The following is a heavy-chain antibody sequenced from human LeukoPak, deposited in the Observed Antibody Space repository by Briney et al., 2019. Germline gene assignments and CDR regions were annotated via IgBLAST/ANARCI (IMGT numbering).Heavy chain of an antibody. D-gene: IGHD3-3*01. CDR3: ARDRTIFGVVINWGYFDY. V-gene: IGHV1-69*05. Sequence: ASVKVSCKASGGTFSSYAISWVRQAPGQGLEWMGGIIPIFGTANYAQKFQGRVTITTDESTSTAYMELSSPRSEDTAVYYCARDRTIFGVVINWGYFDYWGQGTLVTVSS. CDR1: GGTFSSYA. J-gene: IGHJ4*02. CDR2: IIPIFGTA.